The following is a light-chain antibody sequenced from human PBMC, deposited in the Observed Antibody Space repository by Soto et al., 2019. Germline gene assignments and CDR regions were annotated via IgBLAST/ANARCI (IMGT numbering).Light chain of an antibody. Sequence: EIVLTHSPGTLSLSPGERATLSCRASQSVSSSSLAWYQQKPGQAPRLLIYAASNRASGIPGRFSGSGSGTDFTLTISRLEPEDFALYYCQQYVGSPPMYTFGQGTKLEIK. V-gene: IGKV3-20*01. J-gene: IGKJ2*01. CDR1: QSVSSSS. CDR2: AAS. CDR3: QQYVGSPPMYT.